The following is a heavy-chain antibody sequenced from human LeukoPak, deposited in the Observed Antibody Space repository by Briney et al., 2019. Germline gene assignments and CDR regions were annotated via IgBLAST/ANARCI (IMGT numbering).Heavy chain of an antibody. CDR1: GGTFSSYA. J-gene: IGHJ3*02. D-gene: IGHD3-10*01. CDR2: IIPIFGTA. Sequence: SVKVSCKASGGTFSSYAISWVRQAPGQGLEWMRGIIPIFGTANYAQKFQGGVTITADESTSTAYMELSSLRFEDTAVYYCASNPAGGITMVRGTLLDAFDIWGQGTMVTVSS. V-gene: IGHV1-69*13. CDR3: ASNPAGGITMVRGTLLDAFDI.